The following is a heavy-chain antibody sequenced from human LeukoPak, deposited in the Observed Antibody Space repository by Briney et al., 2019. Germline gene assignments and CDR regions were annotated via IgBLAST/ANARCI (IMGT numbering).Heavy chain of an antibody. J-gene: IGHJ4*02. D-gene: IGHD3-22*01. V-gene: IGHV4-34*01. CDR1: GGSFSGYY. Sequence: SETLSLTCAVYGGSFSGYYWSWIRQPPGKGLKWIGEINHSGSTNYNPSLKSRVTISVDTSKNQFSLKLSSVTAADTAVYYCARATSYDSSGVPLDYWGQGTLVTVSS. CDR2: INHSGST. CDR3: ARATSYDSSGVPLDY.